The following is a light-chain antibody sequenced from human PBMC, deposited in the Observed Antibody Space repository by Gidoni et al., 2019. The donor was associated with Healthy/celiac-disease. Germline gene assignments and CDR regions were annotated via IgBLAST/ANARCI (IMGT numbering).Light chain of an antibody. CDR3: QQSYSTPLYT. Sequence: DSQMTHSPSSLSASVGDRVTITCRASQSISRYLNWYQQKPGKAPKLLIYAASSLQSGVPSRFSGSGSGTDFTLTISSLQPEDFATYYCQQSYSTPLYTFGQGTKLEIK. CDR2: AAS. V-gene: IGKV1-39*01. CDR1: QSISRY. J-gene: IGKJ2*01.